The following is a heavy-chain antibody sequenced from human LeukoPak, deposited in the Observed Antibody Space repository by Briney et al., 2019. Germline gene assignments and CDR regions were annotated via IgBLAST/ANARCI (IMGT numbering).Heavy chain of an antibody. V-gene: IGHV4-39*07. J-gene: IGHJ4*02. CDR2: IYHSGST. D-gene: IGHD6-19*01. CDR3: ARDRGAVAGKGIDY. CDR1: GGSISSSSYY. Sequence: SETLSLTCTVSGGSISSSSYYWGWIRQPPGKGLEWIGSIYHSGSTYYNPSLKSRVTISVDTSKNQFSLKLSSVTAADTAVYYCARDRGAVAGKGIDYWGQGTLVTVSS.